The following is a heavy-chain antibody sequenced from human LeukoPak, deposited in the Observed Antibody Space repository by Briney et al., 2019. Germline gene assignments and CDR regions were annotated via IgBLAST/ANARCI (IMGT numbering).Heavy chain of an antibody. J-gene: IGHJ4*02. Sequence: GGSLRLSCAASGFTFSSYEMNWVRQAPGKGLEWVSYISSSGSTIYYADSMKGRFTISRDNAKNSLYLQMNSLRAEDTAVYYCARGLTAAAYGGYWGQGTLVTVSS. CDR3: ARGLTAAAYGGY. D-gene: IGHD2-2*01. CDR1: GFTFSSYE. V-gene: IGHV3-48*03. CDR2: ISSSGSTI.